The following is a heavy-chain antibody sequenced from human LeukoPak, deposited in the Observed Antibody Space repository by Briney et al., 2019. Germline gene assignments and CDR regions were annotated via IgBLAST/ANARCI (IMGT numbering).Heavy chain of an antibody. D-gene: IGHD5-18*01. Sequence: GGSLRLSCAASRFTFSSYSMNWVRQAPGKGLEWVSSISSSGSYIYYADSVKGRFTISRDNSKNMLFLQMKSLRAEDTAVYYCAKDPRDHSYGWSWRYFDYWGQGTLVTVSS. CDR2: ISSSGSYI. J-gene: IGHJ4*02. CDR3: AKDPRDHSYGWSWRYFDY. V-gene: IGHV3-21*01. CDR1: RFTFSSYS.